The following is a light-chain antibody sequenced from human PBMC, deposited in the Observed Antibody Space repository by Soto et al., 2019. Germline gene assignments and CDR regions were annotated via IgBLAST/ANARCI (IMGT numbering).Light chain of an antibody. V-gene: IGKV1-8*01. Sequence: AVLMTQSPPSISASTGDRVTITCRASQGVNSFLVWYQQKPGNAPNLLIYGASTLQSGVPSRFSGSGSGTDFTLTINSLQSEDVATYYCQQYYIYPLTFGGGTKVEI. CDR2: GAS. CDR1: QGVNSF. CDR3: QQYYIYPLT. J-gene: IGKJ4*01.